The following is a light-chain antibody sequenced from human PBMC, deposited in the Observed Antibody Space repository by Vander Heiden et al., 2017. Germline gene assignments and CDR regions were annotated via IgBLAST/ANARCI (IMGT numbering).Light chain of an antibody. CDR1: SSNIGAGYD. V-gene: IGLV1-40*01. J-gene: IGLJ1*01. Sequence: QSVLTQPPSVSGAPGQRVTISCTGSSSNIGAGYDVHWYQQLPGTAPKLLIYGNSKRPSGVPDRFSGSKSGTSASLAITGLQAEDEADYYCQSYDSSLSASFGTGTKVTVL. CDR2: GNS. CDR3: QSYDSSLSAS.